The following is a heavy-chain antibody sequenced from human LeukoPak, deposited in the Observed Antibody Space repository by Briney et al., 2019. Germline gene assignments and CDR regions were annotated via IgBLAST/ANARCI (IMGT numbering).Heavy chain of an antibody. CDR3: ASPSPGFDP. CDR1: GGSISSSSCY. J-gene: IGHJ5*02. V-gene: IGHV4-39*07. CDR2: IYYSGGT. Sequence: PSETLSLTCTVSGGSISSSSCYWGWIRQPPGKGLEWIGSIYYSGGTSYNASLRSRVTMSVDTSKNQFSLKLSSVTAADTAVYCCASPSPGFDPWGQGTLVTVSS.